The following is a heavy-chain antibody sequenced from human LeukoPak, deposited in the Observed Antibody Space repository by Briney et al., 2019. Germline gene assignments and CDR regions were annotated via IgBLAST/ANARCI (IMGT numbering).Heavy chain of an antibody. D-gene: IGHD2-2*02. CDR2: ISYDGSNK. Sequence: GGSLRLSCAASGFTFSSYGMHGVRQAPGKGLEGVAVISYDGSNKYYADSVKGRFTISRDNSKNTLYLQMNSLRAEDTAVYYCAKDGRGAAIFYYYGMDVWGQGTAVTVSS. CDR3: AKDGRGAAIFYYYGMDV. CDR1: GFTFSSYG. V-gene: IGHV3-30*18. J-gene: IGHJ6*02.